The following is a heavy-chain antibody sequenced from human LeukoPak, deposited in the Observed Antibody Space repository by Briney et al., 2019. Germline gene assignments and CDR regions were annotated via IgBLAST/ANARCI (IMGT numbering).Heavy chain of an antibody. CDR3: AKDNGPAGLDAFDI. CDR2: ISWNSGSI. D-gene: IGHD6-13*01. CDR1: GFTFDDYA. Sequence: PGGSLRLSCAASGFTFDDYAMHWVRQAPGQGLEWVSGISWNSGSIGYAVSVKGRFTISGDNAKNFLYLQMNSLRAEDMALYYCAKDNGPAGLDAFDIWGQGTMVTVSS. V-gene: IGHV3-9*03. J-gene: IGHJ3*02.